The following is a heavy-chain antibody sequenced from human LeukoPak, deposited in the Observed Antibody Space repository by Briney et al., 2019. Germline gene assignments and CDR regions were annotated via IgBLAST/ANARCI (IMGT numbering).Heavy chain of an antibody. CDR3: AREPSGSYNYNWFDP. Sequence: SETLSLTCTVSGGSISSYYWSWIRQPPGKGLEWIGYIYYSGSTNYNPSLKSRVTISVDTSKNQFSLKLSSVTAADTAVYYCAREPSGSYNYNWFDPWGQGTLVTVSS. CDR2: IYYSGST. D-gene: IGHD1-26*01. CDR1: GGSISSYY. V-gene: IGHV4-59*01. J-gene: IGHJ5*02.